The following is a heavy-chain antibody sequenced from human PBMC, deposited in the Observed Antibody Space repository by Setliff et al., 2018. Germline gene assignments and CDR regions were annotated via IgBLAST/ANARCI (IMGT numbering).Heavy chain of an antibody. V-gene: IGHV3-64*04. CDR1: GFTFSSSG. CDR3: ANPYSSSWGLYYYYYYYMDV. J-gene: IGHJ6*03. Sequence: PGGSLRLSCIMSGFSAASGFTFSSSGMHWVRQAPGKGLEYVSSIGPNGGSTYYANSVKGRFTISRDNSKNTLYLQMNSLRAEDTAVYYCANPYSSSWGLYYYYYYYMDVWGKGTTVTVSS. D-gene: IGHD6-13*01. CDR2: IGPNGGST.